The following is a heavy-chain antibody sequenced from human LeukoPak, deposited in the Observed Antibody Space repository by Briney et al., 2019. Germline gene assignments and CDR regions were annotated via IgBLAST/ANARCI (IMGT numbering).Heavy chain of an antibody. CDR2: INHSGNN. CDR1: GGSFSDHY. Sequence: SETLSLTCAVNGGSFSDHYWTWIRQPPGKGLEWIGEINHSGNNIYNPSLKRRVTMSVDTSKNQVSLEMTSVTAADTAVYYCARGKYYCSGGSWAAPLDSWGQGTLVIVSS. V-gene: IGHV4-34*01. J-gene: IGHJ4*02. CDR3: ARGKYYCSGGSWAAPLDS. D-gene: IGHD2-15*01.